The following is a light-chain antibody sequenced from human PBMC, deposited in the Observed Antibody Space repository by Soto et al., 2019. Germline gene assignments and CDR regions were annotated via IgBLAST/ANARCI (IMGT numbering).Light chain of an antibody. CDR2: VAS. V-gene: IGKV3-20*01. CDR3: QQYGSSPT. CDR1: QSVSRSS. Sequence: EIVLTQSPGTLSLSPGERATLSCRASQSVSRSSLAWYQVKPGQAPRLLIYVASSRATGIPDRFSGSGSGTDFTLTISRLEPEDFPVYYCQQYGSSPTFGQGTKVEV. J-gene: IGKJ1*01.